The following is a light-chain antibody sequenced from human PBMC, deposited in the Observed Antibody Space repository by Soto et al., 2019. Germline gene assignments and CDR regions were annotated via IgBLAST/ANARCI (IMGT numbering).Light chain of an antibody. CDR2: TAS. CDR1: QAISNY. J-gene: IGKJ3*01. CDR3: QELHGYPPIFT. V-gene: IGKV1-9*01. Sequence: DIQLTQSPSFLSASIGDRVTITCRASQAISNYLAWYQQKPGKAPKLLIYTASTLQSGVSSRFSGSGSGTEFTLTISSLQPEDIATYYCQELHGYPPIFTFGPGTKVEIK.